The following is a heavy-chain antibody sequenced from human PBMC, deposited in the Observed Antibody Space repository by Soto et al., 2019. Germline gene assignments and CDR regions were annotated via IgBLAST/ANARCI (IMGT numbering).Heavy chain of an antibody. Sequence: SETLSLTCTVSGGSISSYYWSWIRQPPGKGLEWIGYIYYSGSTNYNPSLKSRVTISVDTSKNQFSLKLSSVTAADTAVYYCARHARPLPYYYYYYMDVWGKGTTVTVSS. CDR3: ARHARPLPYYYYYYMDV. V-gene: IGHV4-59*08. CDR1: GGSISSYY. J-gene: IGHJ6*03. CDR2: IYYSGST.